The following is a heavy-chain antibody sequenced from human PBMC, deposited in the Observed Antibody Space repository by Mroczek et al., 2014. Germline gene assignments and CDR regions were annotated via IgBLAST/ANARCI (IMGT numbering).Heavy chain of an antibody. CDR3: TRDGSSGWPDY. CDR2: IRSKAYGGTT. D-gene: IGHD6-19*01. Sequence: VQLVQSGGGLVQPGRSLRLSCTASGFTFGDYAMSWFRQAPGKGLEWVGFIRSKAYGGTTEYAASVKGRFTISRDDSKSIAYLQMNSLKTEDTAVYYCTRDGSSGWPDYWGQGTLVTVSS. CDR1: GFTFGDYA. V-gene: IGHV3-49*03. J-gene: IGHJ4*02.